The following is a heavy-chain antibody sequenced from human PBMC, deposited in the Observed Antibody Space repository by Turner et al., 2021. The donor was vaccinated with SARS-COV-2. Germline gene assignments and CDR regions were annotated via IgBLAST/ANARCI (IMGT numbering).Heavy chain of an antibody. Sequence: QVQLVESGAGVVQPGRSCKLSCAPSGFTFSSYGMNWVRQAPGKGLEWGAVIWYDGSNKYYANSVKGRFTMSRDNSKNTLYLQMNSLRAEDTAVYYCARDGSGYYDSSGYFDHWGQGTLVTVSS. V-gene: IGHV3-33*01. D-gene: IGHD3-22*01. J-gene: IGHJ4*02. CDR1: GFTFSSYG. CDR2: IWYDGSNK. CDR3: ARDGSGYYDSSGYFDH.